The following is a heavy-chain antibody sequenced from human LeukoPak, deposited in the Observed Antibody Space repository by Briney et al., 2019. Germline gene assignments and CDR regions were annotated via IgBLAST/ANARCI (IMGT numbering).Heavy chain of an antibody. CDR3: ARGWGDSDGFYYYYMDV. D-gene: IGHD3-16*01. CDR2: ITSNGGTT. V-gene: IGHV3-64*01. Sequence: GGSLRLSCAASGFTFSRNSMHWVRQAPGKGLEYVSAITSNGGTTYYANSVRGRFTISRDNSKNTLYLQMGSLRAEDTAVYYCARGWGDSDGFYYYYMDVWGKGTTVTVSS. J-gene: IGHJ6*03. CDR1: GFTFSRNS.